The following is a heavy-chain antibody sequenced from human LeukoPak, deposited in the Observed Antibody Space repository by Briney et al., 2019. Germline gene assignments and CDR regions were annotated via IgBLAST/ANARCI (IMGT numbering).Heavy chain of an antibody. CDR3: ARDFKPRYCSGGSCYPPFGMGV. J-gene: IGHJ6*02. CDR1: GFTFSSYS. Sequence: GGSLRLSCAASGFTFSSYSMNWVRQAPGKGLEWVSYISSSSSTIYYADSVKGRFTISRDNAKNSLYLQMNSLRAEDTAAYYCARDFKPRYCSGGSCYPPFGMGVWGQGTTVTVSS. D-gene: IGHD2-15*01. V-gene: IGHV3-48*01. CDR2: ISSSSSTI.